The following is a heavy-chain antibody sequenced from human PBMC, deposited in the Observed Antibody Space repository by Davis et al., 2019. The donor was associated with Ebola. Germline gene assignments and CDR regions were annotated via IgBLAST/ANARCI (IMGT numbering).Heavy chain of an antibody. CDR2: ISGTGSNT. CDR3: AKSQREYNYGLDAFHI. V-gene: IGHV3-23*01. CDR1: GITHSYA. D-gene: IGHD5-18*01. Sequence: PGGSLRLSCAASGITHSYALSWVRQAPGKGLEWVSTISGTGSNTYYTDSVKGRFTISRDNSENTLYLQMNSLRVEDTALYYCAKSQREYNYGLDAFHIWGQGTMVTVSS. J-gene: IGHJ3*02.